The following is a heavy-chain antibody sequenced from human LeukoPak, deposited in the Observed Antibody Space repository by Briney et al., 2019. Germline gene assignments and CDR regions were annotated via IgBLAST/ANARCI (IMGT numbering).Heavy chain of an antibody. V-gene: IGHV3-30*02. CDR2: IQNDGTKK. D-gene: IGHD6-25*01. Sequence: PGGSLRLSCAASGFRFSSYGMNWVRQAPGNGLEWVSFIQNDGTKKCYADFVKGRFTISRENSVNTLYLQMDSLRPEDTAVYYCAKGAATHGWFDPWGQGTLVTVSS. CDR3: AKGAATHGWFDP. CDR1: GFRFSSYG. J-gene: IGHJ5*02.